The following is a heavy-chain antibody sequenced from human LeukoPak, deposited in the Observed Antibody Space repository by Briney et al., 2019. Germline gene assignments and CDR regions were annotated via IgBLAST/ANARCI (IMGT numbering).Heavy chain of an antibody. CDR2: ISYDGSNK. V-gene: IGHV3-30*04. Sequence: GRSLRLSCAASGFTLSSYAMHWVRQAPGKGLEWVAVISYDGSNKYYADSVKGRFTISRDNSKNTLYLQMNSLRAEDTAVYYCARSPSSGWYYFDYWGQGTLVTVSS. D-gene: IGHD6-19*01. CDR1: GFTLSSYA. J-gene: IGHJ4*02. CDR3: ARSPSSGWYYFDY.